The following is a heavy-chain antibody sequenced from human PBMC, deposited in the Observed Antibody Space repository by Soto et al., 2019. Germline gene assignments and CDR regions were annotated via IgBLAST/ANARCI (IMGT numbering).Heavy chain of an antibody. CDR2: VIPIFGTA. V-gene: IGHV1-69*13. D-gene: IGHD3-16*02. J-gene: IGHJ5*02. Sequence: GASVKVSCKASGGTFSSYAISWVRQAPGQGLEWMGGVIPIFGTANYAQKLQGRVTITADESTSTAYMELSSLRSEDTAVYYCARGIGDYVWGSYRESLYNWFDPWGQGTLVTVSS. CDR3: ARGIGDYVWGSYRESLYNWFDP. CDR1: GGTFSSYA.